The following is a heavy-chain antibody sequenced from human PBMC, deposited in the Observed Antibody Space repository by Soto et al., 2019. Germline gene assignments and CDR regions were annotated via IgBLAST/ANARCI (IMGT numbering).Heavy chain of an antibody. Sequence: QVQLVQSGAEVKKPGSSVKVSCKASGGTFGSYAISWVRQAPGQGLEWMGGIIPIPGTANYAQKFQGRVTIAADESTSTAYMELTIRRSEDTAVYYCARSHGSSTSLEIYYYYYYGMDVWGQGTTVTVSS. V-gene: IGHV1-69*01. D-gene: IGHD2-2*01. J-gene: IGHJ6*02. CDR2: IIPIPGTA. CDR3: ARSHGSSTSLEIYYYYYYGMDV. CDR1: GGTFGSYA.